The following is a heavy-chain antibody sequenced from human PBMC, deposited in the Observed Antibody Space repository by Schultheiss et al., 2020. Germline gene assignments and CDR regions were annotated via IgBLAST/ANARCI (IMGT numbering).Heavy chain of an antibody. Sequence: GGSLRLSCAASGFTFDDYAMHWVRQAPGKGLEWVSGISWNSGSIGYADSVKGRFTISRDNAKNSLYLQMNSLRAEDTALYYCAKEKGAAAGNGFYYYGMDVWGQGTTVTVSS. V-gene: IGHV3-9*01. CDR2: ISWNSGSI. CDR3: AKEKGAAAGNGFYYYGMDV. J-gene: IGHJ6*02. CDR1: GFTFDDYA. D-gene: IGHD6-13*01.